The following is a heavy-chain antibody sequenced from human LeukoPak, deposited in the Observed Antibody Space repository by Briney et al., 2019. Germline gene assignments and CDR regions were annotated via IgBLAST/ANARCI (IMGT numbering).Heavy chain of an antibody. CDR2: IDYSGGT. CDR1: GGSISSFS. V-gene: IGHV4-59*08. J-gene: IGHJ4*02. D-gene: IGHD1-1*01. Sequence: PSENLSLTCTVSGGSISSFSWSWIRQPPGRGLEWIGYIDYSGGTNYNPSPKSRVIISVDTSKNQFSLKLSSVTAADTAVYYCARHQLNFDYWGQGILVTVSS. CDR3: ARHQLNFDY.